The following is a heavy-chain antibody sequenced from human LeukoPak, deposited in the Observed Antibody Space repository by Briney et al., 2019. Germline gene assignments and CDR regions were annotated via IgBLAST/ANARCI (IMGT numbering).Heavy chain of an antibody. V-gene: IGHV3-23*01. CDR1: GITLSNYG. Sequence: GGSLRLSCAVSGITLSNYGMSWVRQAPGKGLEWVAGLSGSGGGTNYADSVQGRFTISRDNPKNTPYLQMNSLRAEDTAVYFCAKRGVVIRVFLVGFHKEAYYFDSWGRGALVIVSS. J-gene: IGHJ4*02. CDR2: LSGSGGGT. D-gene: IGHD3-10*01. CDR3: AKRGVVIRVFLVGFHKEAYYFDS.